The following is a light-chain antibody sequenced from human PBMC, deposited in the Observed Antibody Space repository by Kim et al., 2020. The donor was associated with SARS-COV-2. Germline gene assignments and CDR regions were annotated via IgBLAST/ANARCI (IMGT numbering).Light chain of an antibody. V-gene: IGLV3-19*01. CDR2: GKN. CDR3: NSRDSSGNRV. CDR1: SLRSYY. J-gene: IGLJ3*02. Sequence: SYELTQDPAVSVALGQTVGITCQGDSLRSYYASWYQQKPGQAPVLVIYGKNNRPSGIPDRFSGSSSGNTASLTITGAQAEDEADYYCNSRDSSGNRVFGG.